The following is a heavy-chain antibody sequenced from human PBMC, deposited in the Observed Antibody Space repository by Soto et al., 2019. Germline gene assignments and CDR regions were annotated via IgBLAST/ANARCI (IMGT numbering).Heavy chain of an antibody. CDR1: GFSLSRSGVG. Sequence: QIALKESGPTLVKPTQTLTLTCTFSGFSLSRSGVGVGWIRQPPGKALEWLALIYWVDLKWYSPSLSYRLSINQHTSKNQLRLTLTGVDPVETATYYCAHSVSDGNRGLWFDPWGQGTMVTLSS. CDR2: IYWVDLK. V-gene: IGHV2-5*02. J-gene: IGHJ5*02. D-gene: IGHD3-10*01. CDR3: AHSVSDGNRGLWFDP.